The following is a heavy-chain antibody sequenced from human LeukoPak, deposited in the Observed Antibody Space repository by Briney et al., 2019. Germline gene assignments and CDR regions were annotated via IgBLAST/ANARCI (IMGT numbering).Heavy chain of an antibody. CDR3: AREESGVYSSRRY. V-gene: IGHV3-21*01. D-gene: IGHD6-13*01. CDR2: ISSSSSYI. CDR1: GFTFSSYS. J-gene: IGHJ4*02. Sequence: GGSLRLPCAASGFTFSSYSMNWVRQAPGKGLEWVSSISSSSSYIYYADSVKGRFTISRDNAKNSLYLQMNSLRAEDTAVYYCAREESGVYSSRRYWGQGTLVTVSS.